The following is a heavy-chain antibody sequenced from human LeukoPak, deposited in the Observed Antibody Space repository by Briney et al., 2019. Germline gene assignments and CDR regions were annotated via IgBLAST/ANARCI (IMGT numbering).Heavy chain of an antibody. Sequence: ASVKVSFKASGGTFSSYAISWVRQAPGQGLEWMGRIIPILGIANYAQKFQGRVTITADKSTSTAYMELSSLRSEDTAVYYCAREAVRTFDYWGQGTLVTVSS. CDR1: GGTFSSYA. CDR2: IIPILGIA. V-gene: IGHV1-69*04. CDR3: AREAVRTFDY. D-gene: IGHD4-17*01. J-gene: IGHJ4*02.